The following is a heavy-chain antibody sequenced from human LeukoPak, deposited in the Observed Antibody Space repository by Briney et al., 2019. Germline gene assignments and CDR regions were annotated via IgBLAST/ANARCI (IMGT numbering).Heavy chain of an antibody. V-gene: IGHV4-30-4*08. CDR1: GGSISSGDYY. Sequence: PSETLSLTCTVSGGSISSGDYYWSWIRQPPGKGLEWIGYIYYSGSTHYNPSLKSRVTISVDTSKNQFSLKLSSVTAADTAVYYCAMMPPGPTMIVVVPVWGQGTLVTVSS. J-gene: IGHJ4*02. CDR3: AMMPPGPTMIVVVPV. CDR2: IYYSGST. D-gene: IGHD3-22*01.